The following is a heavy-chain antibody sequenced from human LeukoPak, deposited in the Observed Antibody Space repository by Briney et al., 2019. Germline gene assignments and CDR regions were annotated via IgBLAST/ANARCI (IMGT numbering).Heavy chain of an antibody. J-gene: IGHJ4*02. Sequence: PGGSLRLSCVASGFIFSDHYMDWVRQAPGKGLEWVGRTRIKANSYSTEYAASVKGRSTISRDDSKNSVYLQMNSLKAEDTAVYYCARVDRRGYDFGDWGQGTLVTVSS. CDR3: ARVDRRGYDFGD. D-gene: IGHD3-22*01. CDR1: GFIFSDHY. V-gene: IGHV3-72*01. CDR2: TRIKANSYST.